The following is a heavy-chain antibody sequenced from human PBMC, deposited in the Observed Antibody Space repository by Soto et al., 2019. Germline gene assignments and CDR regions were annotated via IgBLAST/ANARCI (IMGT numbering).Heavy chain of an antibody. CDR2: IKQDGSEK. Sequence: EVQLVESGGGLVQPGGSLRLSCAASGFTFSSYWMSWVSQAPGKGLEWVANIKQDGSEKYYVDSVKGRFTISRDNAKNSLYLQMNSLRAEDTAVYYCARDSSSWYGWDDYWGQGTLVTVSS. CDR1: GFTFSSYW. V-gene: IGHV3-7*03. D-gene: IGHD6-13*01. CDR3: ARDSSSWYGWDDY. J-gene: IGHJ4*02.